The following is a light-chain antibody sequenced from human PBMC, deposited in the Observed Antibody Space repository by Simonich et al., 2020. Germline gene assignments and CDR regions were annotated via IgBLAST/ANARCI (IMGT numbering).Light chain of an antibody. V-gene: IGLV6-57*01. J-gene: IGLJ2*01. CDR1: SGSIASNY. Sequence: NFMLTQPHSVSESPGQTVTISCTRSSGSIASNYVQWYQQRPGSSPTTVIYEDNQTPSGVPDRFSGSIDSSSNSASLTISGLKTEDEADYYCQSYDSSNRVFGGGTKLTVL. CDR2: EDN. CDR3: QSYDSSNRV.